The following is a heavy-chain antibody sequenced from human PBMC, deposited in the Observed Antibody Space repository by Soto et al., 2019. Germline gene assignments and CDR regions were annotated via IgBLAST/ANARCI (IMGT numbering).Heavy chain of an antibody. D-gene: IGHD3-10*01. CDR3: ARGDYGSVSYVPSDYYYYYMDV. CDR2: MNPNSGNT. CDR1: GYTFTSYD. V-gene: IGHV1-8*01. J-gene: IGHJ6*03. Sequence: ASVKVSCKASGYTFTSYDINWVRQATGQGLEWMGWMNPNSGNTGYAQKFQGRVTMTRNTSISTAYMELSSLRSEDTAVYYCARGDYGSVSYVPSDYYYYYMDVWGKGTTVTVSS.